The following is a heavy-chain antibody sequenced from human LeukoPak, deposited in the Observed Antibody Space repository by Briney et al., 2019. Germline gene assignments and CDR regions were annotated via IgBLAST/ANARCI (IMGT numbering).Heavy chain of an antibody. CDR2: IKSKTDGGTT. CDR1: GFTFGNAW. Sequence: TPGGSLRLSRAASGFTFGNAWMSWVRQAPGKGLEWVGRIKSKTDGGTTDYAAPVKGRFTISRDDSKNTLYLQMNSLKTEDTAVYYCTTRTFLLYYYDSSDYWGQGTLVTVSS. CDR3: TTRTFLLYYYDSSDY. J-gene: IGHJ4*02. D-gene: IGHD3-22*01. V-gene: IGHV3-15*01.